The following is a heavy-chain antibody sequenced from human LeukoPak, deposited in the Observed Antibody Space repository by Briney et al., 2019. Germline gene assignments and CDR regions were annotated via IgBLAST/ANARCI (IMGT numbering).Heavy chain of an antibody. CDR2: IGYDGNNK. J-gene: IGHJ6*03. V-gene: IGHV3-33*08. CDR3: TRGHPTVTTLGGHYYYYMDV. D-gene: IGHD4-17*01. CDR1: GFAFSSYG. Sequence: PGTSLRLSCAASGFAFSSYGMHWVRQAPGKGLEWVGVIGYDGNNKYYADSVKGRFTISRDNSKNTLYLQMNSLKTEDTAVYYCTRGHPTVTTLGGHYYYYMDVWGKGTTVTVSS.